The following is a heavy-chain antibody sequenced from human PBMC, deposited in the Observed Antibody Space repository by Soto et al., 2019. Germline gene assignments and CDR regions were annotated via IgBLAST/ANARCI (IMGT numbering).Heavy chain of an antibody. CDR3: ARSVMTYYDFWSGSGPLGNY. D-gene: IGHD3-3*01. J-gene: IGHJ4*02. Sequence: ASVKISCKASGYTFTSYGISWVRQAPGQGLEWMGWISAYNGNTNYAQKLQGRVTMTTDTSTSTAYMELRSLRSDDTAVYYCARSVMTYYDFWSGSGPLGNYWGQGTLVTVSS. CDR2: ISAYNGNT. V-gene: IGHV1-18*01. CDR1: GYTFTSYG.